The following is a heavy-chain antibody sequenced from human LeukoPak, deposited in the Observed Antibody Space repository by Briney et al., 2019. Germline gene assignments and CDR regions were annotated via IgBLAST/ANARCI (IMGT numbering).Heavy chain of an antibody. Sequence: SETLSLTCTVSGGSISSYYWSWIRQPPGKGLEWIGYIYYSGSTNYNPSLKSRVTISVDTSKNQFSLKLSSVTAADTAVYYCARLLARGYDSSGYYYGAYSDYWGQGTLVTVSS. D-gene: IGHD3-22*01. CDR3: ARLLARGYDSSGYYYGAYSDY. CDR2: IYYSGST. V-gene: IGHV4-59*08. J-gene: IGHJ4*02. CDR1: GGSISSYY.